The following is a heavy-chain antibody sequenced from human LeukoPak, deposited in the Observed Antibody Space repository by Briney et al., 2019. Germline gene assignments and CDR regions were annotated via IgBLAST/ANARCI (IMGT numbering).Heavy chain of an antibody. Sequence: GGSLRLSCAASGFTFSSYSMNWVRQAPGKGLEWVSYISSSSSTIYYADSVKGRFTISRDNAKNSLYLQMNSLRAEDTAVYYCAQGDGYRNSPYYFDYWGQGTLVTVSS. J-gene: IGHJ4*02. CDR1: GFTFSSYS. CDR2: ISSSSSTI. CDR3: AQGDGYRNSPYYFDY. D-gene: IGHD4-4*01. V-gene: IGHV3-48*01.